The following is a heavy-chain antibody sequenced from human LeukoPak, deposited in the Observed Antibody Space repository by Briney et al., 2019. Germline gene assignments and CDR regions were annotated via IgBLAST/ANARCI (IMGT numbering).Heavy chain of an antibody. V-gene: IGHV3-30*03. CDR1: GFTFSNYG. Sequence: GRSLRLSCAASGFTFSNYGMHWVRQAPGKGLEWVAVVSSDGSIDYYADSLRGRFTVSRDNSKNTMFLQFNTLRPEDTAVYYCTREGMGTTFSAWFEPWGQGTLVTVSS. D-gene: IGHD1-7*01. J-gene: IGHJ5*02. CDR2: VSSDGSID. CDR3: TREGMGTTFSAWFEP.